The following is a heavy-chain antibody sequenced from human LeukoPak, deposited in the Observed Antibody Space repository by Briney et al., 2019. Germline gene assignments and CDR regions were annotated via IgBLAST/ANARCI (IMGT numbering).Heavy chain of an antibody. CDR1: GGSFSGYY. V-gene: IGHV4-34*01. CDR2: INHSGTT. J-gene: IGHJ4*02. D-gene: IGHD4-17*01. Sequence: PSETLSLTCAVYGGSFSGYYWSWIRQPPGKGLEWIGEINHSGTTNYNPPLKSRVTISVDTSKNQFSLKLSSVTAADTAVYYCASGPYGDYGFWGQGTLVTVSS. CDR3: ASGPYGDYGF.